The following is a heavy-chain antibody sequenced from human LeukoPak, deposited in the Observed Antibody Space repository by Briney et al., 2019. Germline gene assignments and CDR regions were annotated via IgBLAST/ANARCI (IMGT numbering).Heavy chain of an antibody. CDR2: IRSKAYGGTT. J-gene: IGHJ4*02. D-gene: IGHD3-3*01. Sequence: GGSLRLSCTASGFTFGDYAMSWVRQAPGKGLEWVGFIRSKAYGGTTEYAASVKGRFTISRDDYKNIAYLQMNSLKTEDTAVYYCTRARVPGVVIPVDYWDQGTLVTVSS. CDR3: TRARVPGVVIPVDY. CDR1: GFTFGDYA. V-gene: IGHV3-49*04.